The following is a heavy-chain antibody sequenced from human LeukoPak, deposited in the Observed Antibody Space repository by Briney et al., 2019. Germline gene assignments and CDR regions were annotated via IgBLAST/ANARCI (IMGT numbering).Heavy chain of an antibody. CDR3: ATYSGGSWNWFDP. Sequence: SSETLSLTCAVSGGSISSGGYSWGWIRQPPGKGLEWIGYIYHSGSTYYNPSLKSRVTISVDRSKNQFSLKLSSVTAADTAVYYCATYSGGSWNWFDPWGQGTLVTVSS. V-gene: IGHV4-30-2*01. D-gene: IGHD2-15*01. CDR2: IYHSGST. J-gene: IGHJ5*02. CDR1: GGSISSGGYS.